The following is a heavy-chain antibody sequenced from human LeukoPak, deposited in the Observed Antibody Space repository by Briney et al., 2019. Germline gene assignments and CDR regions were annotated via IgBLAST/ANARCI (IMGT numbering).Heavy chain of an antibody. D-gene: IGHD3-10*01. CDR3: AKSPDLYYYGSGSYYGDY. CDR2: ISGSGGST. CDR1: GFTFSSYE. Sequence: PGGSLRLSCAASGFTFSSYEMNWVRQAPGKGLEWVSAISGSGGSTYYADSVKGRFTISRDNSKNTLYLQMNSPRAEDTAVYYCAKSPDLYYYGSGSYYGDYWGQGTLVTVSS. V-gene: IGHV3-23*01. J-gene: IGHJ4*02.